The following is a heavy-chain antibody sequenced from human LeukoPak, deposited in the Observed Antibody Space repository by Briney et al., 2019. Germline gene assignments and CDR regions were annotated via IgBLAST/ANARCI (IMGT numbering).Heavy chain of an antibody. J-gene: IGHJ6*03. D-gene: IGHD2/OR15-2a*01. CDR3: ATGSSIYHYYYYMDV. CDR1: GGSISSGSYY. CDR2: VYYRGTT. V-gene: IGHV4-39*01. Sequence: PSETLSLTCTVSGGSISSGSYYYGWIRQPPGKGLEWVGGVYYRGTTYYSPSLESRVTISVDTSKSQFSLKLSSVTAADTAVYYCATGSSIYHYYYYMDVWGKGTTVTVSS.